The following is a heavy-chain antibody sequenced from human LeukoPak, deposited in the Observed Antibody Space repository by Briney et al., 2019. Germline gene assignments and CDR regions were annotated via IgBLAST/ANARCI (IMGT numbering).Heavy chain of an antibody. J-gene: IGHJ4*02. Sequence: GGSLRLSCAASGFTFSDYYMSWIRQALGKGLEWVSYISGSGAATYYADSVKGRFTISRDNPKDSLYLQLNSLRAEDTALYYCARVRGSYSADYWGQGTLVTVSS. CDR1: GFTFSDYY. D-gene: IGHD1-26*01. CDR2: ISGSGAAT. CDR3: ARVRGSYSADY. V-gene: IGHV3-11*01.